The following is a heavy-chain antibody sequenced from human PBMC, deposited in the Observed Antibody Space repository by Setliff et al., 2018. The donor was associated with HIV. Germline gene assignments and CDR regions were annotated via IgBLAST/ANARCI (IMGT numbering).Heavy chain of an antibody. V-gene: IGHV4-34*01. CDR3: VRWYYCVSGACYRADY. J-gene: IGHJ4*02. CDR2: MNQSGTT. Sequence: SETLSLTCSVYGTSFSDHYWSWVRQTPGKGLEWIGEMNQSGTTNYNPSLKSRVTMSVDTSERQFSLKLTSVTAADTAVYYCVRWYYCVSGACYRADYWGQGTMVTV. CDR1: GTSFSDHY. D-gene: IGHD2-21*02.